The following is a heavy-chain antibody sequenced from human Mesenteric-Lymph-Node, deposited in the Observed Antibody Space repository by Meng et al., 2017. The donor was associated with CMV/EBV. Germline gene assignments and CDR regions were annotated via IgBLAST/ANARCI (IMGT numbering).Heavy chain of an antibody. D-gene: IGHD2-2*02. CDR1: GGSFSGFY. V-gene: IGHV4-34*01. CDR3: VRGGTSTSRYRGNWLDP. Sequence: SETLSLTCAVYGGSFSGFYWSWIRQPPGKGLEWIGSVHNNGGTYYKSSLRSRVSISIDTSKNPFSLKLISVTAADTAVYYCVRGGTSTSRYRGNWLDPWGQGTLVTVSS. J-gene: IGHJ5*02. CDR2: VHNNGGT.